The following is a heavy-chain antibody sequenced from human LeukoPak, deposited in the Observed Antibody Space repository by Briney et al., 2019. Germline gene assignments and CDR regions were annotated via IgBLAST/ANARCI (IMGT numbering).Heavy chain of an antibody. J-gene: IGHJ4*02. CDR3: AKDRVRGIGYYFDY. CDR2: ISSNGGST. V-gene: IGHV3-64*01. D-gene: IGHD3-10*01. CDR1: GFTFSSYA. Sequence: GGSLRLSCAASGFTFSSYAMHWVRQAPGKGLEYVSAISSNGGSTYYANSVKGRFTISRDNSKNTLYLQMNSLRAEDTAVYYCAKDRVRGIGYYFDYWGQGTLVTVSS.